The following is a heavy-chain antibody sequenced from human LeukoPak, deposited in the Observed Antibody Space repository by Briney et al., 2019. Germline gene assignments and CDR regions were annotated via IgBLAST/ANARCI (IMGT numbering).Heavy chain of an antibody. CDR2: ISASGST. Sequence: SETLSLTCTVSGGSISSGIYYWSWIRQPAEKGLEWIGRISASGSTNYNPSLKSRVTISVDTSKNQFSLRLSSVTAADTAVYFCARSGLSGWESGSDYWGQGTLVTVSS. V-gene: IGHV4-61*02. D-gene: IGHD1-26*01. CDR3: ARSGLSGWESGSDY. J-gene: IGHJ4*02. CDR1: GGSISSGIYY.